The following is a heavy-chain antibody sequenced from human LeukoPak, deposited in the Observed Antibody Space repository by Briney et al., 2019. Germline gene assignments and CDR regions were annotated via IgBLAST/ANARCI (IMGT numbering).Heavy chain of an antibody. CDR1: GFTLSNAW. J-gene: IGHJ4*02. CDR3: VIEVSGSFQT. CDR2: IKSTANGETR. V-gene: IGHV3-15*03. D-gene: IGHD1-26*01. Sequence: VGSLRLSCAASGFTLSNAWMKWVRQAPRKGLEWGGLIKSTANGETRNYAAPVKGRFTISRANSYNTLYLQMNSLKSEDTAVYYCVIEVSGSFQTWGQGTLVTVSS.